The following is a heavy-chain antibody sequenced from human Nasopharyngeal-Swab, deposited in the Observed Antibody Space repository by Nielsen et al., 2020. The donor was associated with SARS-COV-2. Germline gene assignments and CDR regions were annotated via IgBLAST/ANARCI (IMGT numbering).Heavy chain of an antibody. Sequence: WIRQPPGKALEWLAVIFWDDDKGYSPSLEGRLTITKDTTKNQVVLRMTNVDPVDTGTYYCARVDVSGFYYYGLDVWGQGTTVTVSS. CDR3: ARVDVSGFYYYGLDV. CDR2: IFWDDDK. D-gene: IGHD5-12*01. V-gene: IGHV2-5*02. J-gene: IGHJ6*02.